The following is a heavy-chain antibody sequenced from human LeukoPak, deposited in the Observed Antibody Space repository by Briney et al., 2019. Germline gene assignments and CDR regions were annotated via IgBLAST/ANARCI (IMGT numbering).Heavy chain of an antibody. D-gene: IGHD4-17*01. V-gene: IGHV4-34*01. CDR2: INHSGST. Sequence: SETLSLTCAVYGGSFSGYYWSWIRQPPGKGLEWIGEINHSGSTNYNPSLKSRVTISVDTSKNQFSLKLSSVTAADTAVYYCARYQTVTHFDYWGQGTLVTVSS. CDR1: GGSFSGYY. CDR3: ARYQTVTHFDY. J-gene: IGHJ4*02.